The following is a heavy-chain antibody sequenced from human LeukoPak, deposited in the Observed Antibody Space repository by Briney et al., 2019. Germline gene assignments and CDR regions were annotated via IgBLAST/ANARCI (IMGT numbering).Heavy chain of an antibody. V-gene: IGHV3-7*01. J-gene: IGHJ6*03. CDR2: IKQDGSEK. Sequence: GGSLRLSCAASGFIFSSYWMSWVRQAPGKGLEWVAMIKQDGSEKYYGDSVKGRFTISRDNAKNSLYLQMNSLRAEDTAVYYCARDPLTLYDYYMDVWGKGTTVTVSS. CDR3: ARDPLTLYDYYMDV. CDR1: GFIFSSYW. D-gene: IGHD3-9*01.